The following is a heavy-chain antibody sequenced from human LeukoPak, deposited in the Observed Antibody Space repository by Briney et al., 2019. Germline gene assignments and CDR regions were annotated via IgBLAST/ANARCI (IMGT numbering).Heavy chain of an antibody. D-gene: IGHD3-22*01. CDR1: GFSFSDYL. CDR3: ARSSERIYYFDY. CDR2: IKKDGSEK. J-gene: IGHJ4*02. V-gene: IGHV3-7*03. Sequence: GGSLRLSCVVSGFSFSDYLMSWVRQAPGKGLEWVANIKKDGSEKYYVDSVKGRFTISRDNSKNTLYLQMNSLRAEDTAVYYCARSSERIYYFDYWGQGTLVTVSS.